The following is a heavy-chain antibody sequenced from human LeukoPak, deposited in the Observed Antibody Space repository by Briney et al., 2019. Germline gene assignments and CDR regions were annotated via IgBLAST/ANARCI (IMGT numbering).Heavy chain of an antibody. J-gene: IGHJ6*03. V-gene: IGHV4-39*07. Sequence: PSETLSLTCTVSGGSISSSSYYWGWIRHPPGKGLEWIGSIYYSGSTYYNPSLKRRVTIAVDTSKNQFSLKLSSVTAADTAVYYCAGVGDLRYYYYMDVWGKGTTVTVSS. D-gene: IGHD3-10*01. CDR3: AGVGDLRYYYYMDV. CDR2: IYYSGST. CDR1: GGSISSSSYY.